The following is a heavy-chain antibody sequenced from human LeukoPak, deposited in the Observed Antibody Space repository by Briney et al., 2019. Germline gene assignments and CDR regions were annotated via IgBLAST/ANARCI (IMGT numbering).Heavy chain of an antibody. Sequence: PGGSLRLSCAASGFTVSSNYMSWVRQAPGKGLEWVSVIYSGGSTYYADSVKGRFTISRDNSKNTLYLQMNSLRAEDTAVYYCARDRAGATFRSSDYYYYGMDVWGQGTTVTVSS. D-gene: IGHD1-26*01. CDR2: IYSGGST. CDR1: GFTVSSNY. J-gene: IGHJ6*02. V-gene: IGHV3-53*01. CDR3: ARDRAGATFRSSDYYYYGMDV.